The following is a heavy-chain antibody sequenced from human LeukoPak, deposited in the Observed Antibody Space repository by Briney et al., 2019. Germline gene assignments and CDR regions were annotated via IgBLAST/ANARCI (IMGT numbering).Heavy chain of an antibody. D-gene: IGHD6-19*01. J-gene: IGHJ4*02. CDR3: ARDLLSTAGYFDY. CDR2: IYYSGST. Sequence: SETLSLTCTVSGGSISSYYWSWIRQPPGKGLEGMGYIYYSGSTNYNPSLKGRVTISVDTSKNQFSLDLSSVTAADTAVYYCARDLLSTAGYFDYWGQGTLVTVSS. CDR1: GGSISSYY. V-gene: IGHV4-59*01.